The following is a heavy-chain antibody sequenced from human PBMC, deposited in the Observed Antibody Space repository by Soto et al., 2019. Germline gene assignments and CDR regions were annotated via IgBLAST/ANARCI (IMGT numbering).Heavy chain of an antibody. CDR2: INSEGSI. CDR1: GLTLKSYA. D-gene: IGHD3-3*01. V-gene: IGHV3-23*01. CDR3: ATPRARDYDFWTGFHS. J-gene: IGHJ4*02. Sequence: DVQLLESGGGLIQRGGSLRLSCVGSGLTLKSYAMSWVRQAPGKGLEWVSGINSEGSIYYADSVKGRFSISKDNSKNTLHLQMNSLRVDDTAVYYCATPRARDYDFWTGFHSWGQGTLVTVSS.